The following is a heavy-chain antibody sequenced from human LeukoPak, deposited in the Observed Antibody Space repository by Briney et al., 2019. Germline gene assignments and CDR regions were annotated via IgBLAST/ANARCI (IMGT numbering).Heavy chain of an antibody. Sequence: SVKVSCKASGGTFSSYSISWVRQAPGQGLEWMGRIIPILGIANYAQKFQGRVTITADKSTSTAYMELSSLRSEDTAVYFCASRYYYDSSGYYYRSFDYWGQGTLVTVSS. D-gene: IGHD3-22*01. CDR3: ASRYYYDSSGYYYRSFDY. J-gene: IGHJ4*02. CDR1: GGTFSSYS. CDR2: IIPILGIA. V-gene: IGHV1-69*02.